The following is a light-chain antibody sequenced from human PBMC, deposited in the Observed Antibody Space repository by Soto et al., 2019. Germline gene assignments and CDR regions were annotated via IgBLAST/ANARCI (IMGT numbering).Light chain of an antibody. CDR1: SSDVGGYSY. CDR2: DVS. CDR3: SSYTSSSTLDV. Sequence: QSALTQPASVSGSPGQSITISCTGTSSDVGGYSYVSWYQRHPGKAPKLMIYDVSNRTSGVSNRYAGSKSGNTASLTISGRQAEYEGDYYCSSYTSSSTLDVFGTGTKLTVL. J-gene: IGLJ1*01. V-gene: IGLV2-14*03.